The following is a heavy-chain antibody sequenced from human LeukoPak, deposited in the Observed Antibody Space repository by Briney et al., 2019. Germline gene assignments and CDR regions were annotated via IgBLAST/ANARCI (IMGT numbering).Heavy chain of an antibody. Sequence: PGGSLRLSCAASGFTFSSYAMHWVRQAPGKGLEYVSAISSNGGSTYYANSVKGRFTISRDNSKNTLYLQMGSLRAEDMAVYYCAKGFIWFGESEDAFDIWGQGTMVTVSS. J-gene: IGHJ3*02. V-gene: IGHV3-64*01. CDR1: GFTFSSYA. D-gene: IGHD3-10*01. CDR2: ISSNGGST. CDR3: AKGFIWFGESEDAFDI.